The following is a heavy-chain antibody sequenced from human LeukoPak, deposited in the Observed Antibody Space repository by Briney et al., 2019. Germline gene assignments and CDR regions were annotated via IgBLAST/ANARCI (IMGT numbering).Heavy chain of an antibody. CDR1: GGSISSSSYY. CDR2: IYYSGST. V-gene: IGHV4-39*01. Sequence: SETLSLTCTVSGGSISSSSYYWGWIRQPPGKGLEWIGSIYYSGSTYDNPSLKSRVPISVDTSQNEFSLKLSSVTAAATAAYYCARQWDYWGQGTLVTVYS. J-gene: IGHJ4*02. CDR3: ARQWDY.